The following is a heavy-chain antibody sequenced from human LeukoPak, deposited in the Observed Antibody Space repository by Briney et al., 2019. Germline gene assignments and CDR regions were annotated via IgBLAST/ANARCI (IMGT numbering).Heavy chain of an antibody. CDR2: IFNSRKT. D-gene: IGHD4-17*01. CDR3: ATSPVTQDRYFDF. J-gene: IGHJ4*02. V-gene: IGHV4-31*03. CDR1: LGSISSGIYY. Sequence: SQTLSLTCTLSLGSISSGIYYWTWIRHHPGEGLECIGYIFNSRKTFYNLSLKSRVTISLDTSKNQFSLRLSTVTAADTAVYYCATSPVTQDRYFDFWGQGALVTVSS.